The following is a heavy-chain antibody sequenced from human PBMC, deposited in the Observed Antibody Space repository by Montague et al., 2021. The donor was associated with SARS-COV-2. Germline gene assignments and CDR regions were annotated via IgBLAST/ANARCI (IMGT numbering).Heavy chain of an antibody. CDR3: ARHWGIAAAGN. D-gene: IGHD6-13*01. CDR2: INYSGTT. CDR1: GGSITGRTHY. V-gene: IGHV4-39*01. J-gene: IGHJ4*02. Sequence: SETLSLTCSVSGGSITGRTHYWGCIRQSPGKGLEWIGAINYSGTTYYNPSLKSRVTISLDTAKNQFSLKMTSVTAADTAVYYCARHWGIAAAGNWGQGTLVTVSS.